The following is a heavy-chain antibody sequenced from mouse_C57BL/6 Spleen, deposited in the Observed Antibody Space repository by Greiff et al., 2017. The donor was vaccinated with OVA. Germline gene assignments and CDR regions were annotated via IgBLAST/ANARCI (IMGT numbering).Heavy chain of an antibody. CDR2: ISYSGST. CDR3: ARAGNYWYFDV. CDR1: GYSITSGYD. V-gene: IGHV3-1*01. J-gene: IGHJ1*03. Sequence: EVQLQQSGPGMVKPSQSLSLTCTVTGYSITSGYDWHWIRHFPGNKLEWMGYISYSGSTNYNPSLKSRISITHDTSKNHFFLKLNSVTTEDTATYYCARAGNYWYFDVWGTGTTVTVSS. D-gene: IGHD2-1*01.